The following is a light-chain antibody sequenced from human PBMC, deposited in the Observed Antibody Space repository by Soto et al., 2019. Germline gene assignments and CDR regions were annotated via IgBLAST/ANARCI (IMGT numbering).Light chain of an antibody. CDR2: TTS. V-gene: IGKV3-20*01. CDR3: QHYNSYSEA. Sequence: EIVLTQSPGTLSLSPGERATLSCTASQSVISSCLAWYQRKPGQAPRLLIHTTSIRATDIPDRFSGSGSGTEFTLTISSLQPDDFATYYCQHYNSYSEAFGQGTKVELK. CDR1: QSVISSC. J-gene: IGKJ1*01.